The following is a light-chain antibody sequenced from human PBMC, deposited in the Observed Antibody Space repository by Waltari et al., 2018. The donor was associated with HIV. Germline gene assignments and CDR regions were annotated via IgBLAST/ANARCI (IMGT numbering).Light chain of an antibody. CDR3: AAWDDSLNGVI. CDR1: SSNIGSNT. CDR2: SDN. J-gene: IGLJ2*01. V-gene: IGLV1-44*01. Sequence: QSVLTQPPSVSGTPGQRVTISCSGSSSNIGSNTVTWYQQLPGTAPKLLIFSDNHRTPGGPARLSGSKSGTAASLASSGLQSEDEADYYCAAWDDSLNGVICGGGTKLTVL.